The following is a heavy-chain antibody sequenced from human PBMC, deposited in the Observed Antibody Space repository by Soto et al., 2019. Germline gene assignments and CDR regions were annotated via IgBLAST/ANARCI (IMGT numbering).Heavy chain of an antibody. D-gene: IGHD2-15*01. J-gene: IGHJ6*02. Sequence: ASVKVSCKASGYTFTSYYMHWVRQAPGQGLEWMGIINPSGGSTSYAQKFQGRVTMTRDTSTSTVYMELSSLRSEDTAVYYCARDYCSGGSCYFDYGMDVWGQGTTVTSP. CDR1: GYTFTSYY. V-gene: IGHV1-46*01. CDR3: ARDYCSGGSCYFDYGMDV. CDR2: INPSGGST.